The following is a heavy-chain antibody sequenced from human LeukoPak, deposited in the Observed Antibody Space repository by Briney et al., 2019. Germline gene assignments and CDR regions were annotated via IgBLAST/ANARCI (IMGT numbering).Heavy chain of an antibody. CDR1: GGTFSSYA. V-gene: IGHV1-69*04. CDR2: IIPILGIA. Sequence: SVKVSCKASGGTFSSYAISWVRQAPGQGLEWMGRIIPILGIANYAQKFQGRVTITADKSTSTAYMELSSVRSEDTAVYYCASYFLVDYYGMDVWGQGTTVTVSS. D-gene: IGHD1-26*01. CDR3: ASYFLVDYYGMDV. J-gene: IGHJ6*02.